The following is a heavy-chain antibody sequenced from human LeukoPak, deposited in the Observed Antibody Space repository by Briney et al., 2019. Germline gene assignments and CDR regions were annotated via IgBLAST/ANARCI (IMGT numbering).Heavy chain of an antibody. J-gene: IGHJ6*03. D-gene: IGHD3/OR15-3a*01. Sequence: GASVKVSCKASGYTFTGYYMHWVRQAPGQGLEWMGRINPNSGGTNYAQKLPGRVTMTRDPCISPAYMELSRLRSDDTAVYYCARGQVTYYYMDVWGKGTTVTVSS. CDR2: INPNSGGT. CDR1: GYTFTGYY. V-gene: IGHV1-2*06. CDR3: ARGQVTYYYMDV.